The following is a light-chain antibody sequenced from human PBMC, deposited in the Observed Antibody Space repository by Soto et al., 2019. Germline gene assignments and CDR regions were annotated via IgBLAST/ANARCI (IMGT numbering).Light chain of an antibody. Sequence: ENVLTQSPVTLSLSPGERATLSCRASQSVKSYLAWYQQKPGQAPRLLIYDASNRAAGIPARFSGSGSGTDFTLTISSLDPEDFAVYYCQSRSSWPPVLTFGGGKKVEIK. CDR2: DAS. CDR1: QSVKSY. CDR3: QSRSSWPPVLT. J-gene: IGKJ4*01. V-gene: IGKV3-11*01.